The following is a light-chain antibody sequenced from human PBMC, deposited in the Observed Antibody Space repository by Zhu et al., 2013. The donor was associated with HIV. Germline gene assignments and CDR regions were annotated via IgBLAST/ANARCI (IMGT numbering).Light chain of an antibody. Sequence: SYELTQPPSVSVSPGQTASITCSGDKLGDKYACWYQQKPGQSPVLVIYQDSKRPSGIPERFSGSSSGNTATLTIGRVGVGDEADYYCQVWDSSSDHVVFGGGTKLTVL. CDR2: QDS. V-gene: IGLV3-1*01. CDR3: QVWDSSSDHVV. CDR1: KLGDKY. J-gene: IGLJ2*01.